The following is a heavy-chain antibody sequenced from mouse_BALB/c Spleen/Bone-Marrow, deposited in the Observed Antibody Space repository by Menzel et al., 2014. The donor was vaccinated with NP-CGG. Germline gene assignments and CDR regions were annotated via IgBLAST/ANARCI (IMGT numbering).Heavy chain of an antibody. J-gene: IGHJ1*01. Sequence: EVKLVESGGGLVQPGGSLRLSCAASGFTFTDYYMSWVRQPPGKALEWLGFIRNKANGYTTHYSASVKGRFTISRDNSQSILYLQMNTLRAEDSATYYCARDENVGIYWYFDVWGAGTTVTVSS. CDR3: ARDENVGIYWYFDV. V-gene: IGHV7-3*02. CDR1: GFTFTDYY. CDR2: IRNKANGYTT.